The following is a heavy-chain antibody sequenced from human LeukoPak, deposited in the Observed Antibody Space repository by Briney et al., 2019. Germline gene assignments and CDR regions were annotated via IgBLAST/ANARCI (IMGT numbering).Heavy chain of an antibody. V-gene: IGHV1-18*01. D-gene: IGHD6-13*01. Sequence: WASVKVSCKASGYTFTSYGISWVRQAPGQGLEWMGWISAYNGNTNYAQKLQGRVTMTTDTSTSTAYMELRSLGSDDTAVYYCARAYSSWYDDYYYGMDVWGQGTTVTVSS. CDR2: ISAYNGNT. J-gene: IGHJ6*02. CDR1: GYTFTSYG. CDR3: ARAYSSWYDDYYYGMDV.